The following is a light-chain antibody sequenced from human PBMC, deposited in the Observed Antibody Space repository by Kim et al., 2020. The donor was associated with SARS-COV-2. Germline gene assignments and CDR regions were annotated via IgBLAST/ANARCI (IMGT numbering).Light chain of an antibody. V-gene: IGKV4-1*01. CDR3: QQYYSTPYT. J-gene: IGKJ2*01. CDR1: QSVLYSSNNKNY. CDR2: WAS. Sequence: DIVMTQSPDSLAVSLGERATINCKSSQSVLYSSNNKNYLAWYQQKPGQPPKLLIYWASTRESGVPDRFSGSGSGTDFTLTIRSLQAEDVAVYYCQQYYSTPYTFGQGTKLEI.